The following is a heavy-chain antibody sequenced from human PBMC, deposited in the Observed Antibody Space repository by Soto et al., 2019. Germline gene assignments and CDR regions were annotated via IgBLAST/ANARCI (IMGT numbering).Heavy chain of an antibody. CDR2: FNHSGST. V-gene: IGHV4-34*01. CDR3: ARGCWWYYDSSGLFTGGNWFDP. D-gene: IGHD3-22*01. CDR1: GGSFSVYY. Sequence: SETLSLTCAVYGGSFSVYYWSWIRQPPGKGLEWIGEFNHSGSTNYNTSLKSRVTISVDTSKNQFSLKLSSVTAADTAVYYCARGCWWYYDSSGLFTGGNWFDPWGQGTLVTVSS. J-gene: IGHJ5*02.